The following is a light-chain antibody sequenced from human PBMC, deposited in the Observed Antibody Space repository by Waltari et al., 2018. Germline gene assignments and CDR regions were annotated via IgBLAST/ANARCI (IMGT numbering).Light chain of an antibody. CDR1: QTVRSY. J-gene: IGKJ2*01. V-gene: IGKV3-11*01. CDR2: DAS. CDR3: QQRSNWPYT. Sequence: EIVLTQSPATLSLSPGERATLSCRASQTVRSYLAWYQQRPGQTPRLLIFDASSRATGISAKFSGSGSGTDFTLIVSNLEPEDFAVYYCQQRSNWPYTFGQGTRVEIK.